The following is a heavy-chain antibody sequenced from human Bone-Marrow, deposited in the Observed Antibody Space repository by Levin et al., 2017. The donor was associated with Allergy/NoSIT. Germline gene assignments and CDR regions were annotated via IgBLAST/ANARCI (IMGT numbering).Heavy chain of an antibody. J-gene: IGHJ4*02. D-gene: IGHD1-1*01. V-gene: IGHV3-48*02. CDR1: GFNLGSFS. CDR2: IGLTTSFI. Sequence: ETLSLTCAASGFNLGSFSMNWVRQAPGKGPEWVSHIGLTTSFIAYVDSVKGRFTISRDNAQNSLYLQMNSLRDEDTAVYYCVRDHNWAFDYWGQGTLVTVSS. CDR3: VRDHNWAFDY.